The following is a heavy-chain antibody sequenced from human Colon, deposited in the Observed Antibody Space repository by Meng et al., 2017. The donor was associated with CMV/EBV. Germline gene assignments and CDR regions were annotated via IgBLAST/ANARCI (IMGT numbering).Heavy chain of an antibody. CDR3: AKSTPDHFDYYFGA. Sequence: GESLKISCAASGFTFSNCAMTWVRQAPGKRLEWVSAITTSGGGRYYAASVKGRFTISRDHSQNTLYLQMNSLGADDTAIYSCAKSTPDHFDYYFGARAQGILVTVSS. CDR2: ITTSGGGR. D-gene: IGHD3-9*01. CDR1: GFTFSNCA. J-gene: IGHJ5*02. V-gene: IGHV3-23*01.